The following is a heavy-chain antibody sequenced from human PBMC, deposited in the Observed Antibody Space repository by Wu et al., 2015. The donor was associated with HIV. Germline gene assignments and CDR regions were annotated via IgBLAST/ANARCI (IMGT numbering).Heavy chain of an antibody. Sequence: QVRLVQSGAEVKKPGASVKVSCKASGYTFTSYGISWVRQAPGQGLEWMGWISAYNDNTNYAQKLQGRVTMTTDTPTSTAYMELRSLRSDDTAVYYCAREEYYYDSSGERGAFDIWGQGTMVTVSS. J-gene: IGHJ3*02. CDR1: GYTFTSYG. V-gene: IGHV1-18*01. CDR3: AREEYYYDSSGERGAFDI. D-gene: IGHD3-22*01. CDR2: ISAYNDNT.